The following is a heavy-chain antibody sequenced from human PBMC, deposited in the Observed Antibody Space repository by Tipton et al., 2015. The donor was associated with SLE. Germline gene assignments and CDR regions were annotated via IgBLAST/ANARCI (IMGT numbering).Heavy chain of an antibody. Sequence: LRLSCAASGFTFSDYYMSWIRQAPGKRLEWIGEINHSGSTNYNPSLKSRVAISVDPSKNQFSLKLNSVTAADTAVYYCARALRGNRNFQHWGQGTLVTVSS. CDR3: ARALRGNRNFQH. J-gene: IGHJ1*01. V-gene: IGHV4-34*01. CDR2: INHSGST. D-gene: IGHD1-14*01. CDR1: GFTFSDYY.